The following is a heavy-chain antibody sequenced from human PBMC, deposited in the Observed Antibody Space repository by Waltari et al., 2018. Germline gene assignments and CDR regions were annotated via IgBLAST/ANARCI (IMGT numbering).Heavy chain of an antibody. J-gene: IGHJ5*02. CDR3: AREFVAGDWFDP. CDR2: FYTIGST. V-gene: IGHV4-61*02. D-gene: IGHD2-21*01. CDR1: GGSISSGSYY. Sequence: QVQLQESGPGLVKPSQTLSLTCTVSGGSISSGSYYWSWIRQPAGKGLEWIGRFYTIGSTNYNASLKSRITVSVDTSKNLFSLKLSSVTAADTAVYYCAREFVAGDWFDPWGQGTLVTVSS.